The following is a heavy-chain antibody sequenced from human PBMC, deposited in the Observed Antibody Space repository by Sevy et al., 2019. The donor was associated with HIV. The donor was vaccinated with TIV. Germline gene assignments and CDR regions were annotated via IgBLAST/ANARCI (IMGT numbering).Heavy chain of an antibody. CDR3: ARGPQSYQLEANFDY. D-gene: IGHD1-1*01. J-gene: IGHJ4*02. CDR2: MNPNSGNT. CDR1: GYTFTSYD. V-gene: IGHV1-8*01. Sequence: ASVKVSCKASGYTFTSYDINWVRQATGQGLEWMGWMNPNSGNTGYAQKFQGRVTMTTDTSTSTAYMELRSLRSDDTAVYYCARGPQSYQLEANFDYWGQGTLVTVSS.